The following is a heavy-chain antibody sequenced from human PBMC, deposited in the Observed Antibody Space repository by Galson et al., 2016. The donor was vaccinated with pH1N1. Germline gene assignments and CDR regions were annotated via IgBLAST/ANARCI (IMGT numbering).Heavy chain of an antibody. CDR3: ARDTRECSGGDCPLYAANYYFDY. CDR2: INPNGKA. J-gene: IGHJ4*02. D-gene: IGHD2-21*02. Sequence: SVKVSCKASGSASGFTFRAFYMHWLRQAPGQGPEWVGIINPNGKADYAQKFQGRVTVTRDTPTSTVYMELSSLMSEDLAVYYCARDTRECSGGDCPLYAANYYFDYWGQGTLVTVSS. CDR1: GSASGFTFRAFY. V-gene: IGHV1-46*01.